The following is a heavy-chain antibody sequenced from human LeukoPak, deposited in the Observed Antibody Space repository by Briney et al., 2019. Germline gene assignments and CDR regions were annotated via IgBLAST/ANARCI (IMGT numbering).Heavy chain of an antibody. CDR1: GGSISSYY. D-gene: IGHD6-19*01. CDR3: ARGEWLVYYFDY. V-gene: IGHV4-59*01. CDR2: IYYSGST. Sequence: SETLSLTCTVSGGSISSYYWSWIRQPPGKGLEWIGYIYYSGSTNYNPSLKSRVTISVDTSKNQFSLKLSSVTAADTAVYYCARGEWLVYYFDYWGQGTLVTVSS. J-gene: IGHJ4*02.